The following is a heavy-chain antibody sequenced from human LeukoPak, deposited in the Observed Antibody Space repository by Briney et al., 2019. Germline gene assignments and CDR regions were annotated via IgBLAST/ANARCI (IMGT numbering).Heavy chain of an antibody. CDR1: GFTFSRYG. Sequence: GGTLRLSCAASGFTFSRYGMSWVRQAPGKGLEWVSAISGSGGRTYYADSVKGRFTISRDNSKNTLYLQMNSLRAEDTAVYNCAKDPWSDSRLRTHWGQGTLVTVSS. V-gene: IGHV3-23*01. J-gene: IGHJ4*02. D-gene: IGHD6-13*01. CDR3: AKDPWSDSRLRTH. CDR2: ISGSGGRT.